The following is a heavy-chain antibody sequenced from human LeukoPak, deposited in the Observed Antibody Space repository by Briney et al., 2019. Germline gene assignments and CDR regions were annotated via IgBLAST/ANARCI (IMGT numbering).Heavy chain of an antibody. Sequence: KPSETLSLTCADYGGSFSGYYWSWIRHPPGKGLEWIGEINHSGSTNYNPSLKSRVTISVDTSKNQFSLKLSSVTAAETAVYYCARGNMIVVVISAFDIWGQGTMVTVSS. V-gene: IGHV4-34*01. CDR3: ARGNMIVVVISAFDI. D-gene: IGHD3-22*01. J-gene: IGHJ3*02. CDR2: INHSGST. CDR1: GGSFSGYY.